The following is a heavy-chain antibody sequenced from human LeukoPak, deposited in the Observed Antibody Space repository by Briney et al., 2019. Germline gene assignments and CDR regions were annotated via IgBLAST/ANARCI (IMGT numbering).Heavy chain of an antibody. J-gene: IGHJ4*02. D-gene: IGHD6-19*01. V-gene: IGHV1-69*13. CDR3: ARDIDLAVAGFGY. Sequence: SVKVSCKASGGTFSSYAISWVRQAPGQGLEWMGGIIPIFGTANYAQKFQGRVTITADESTSTAYMELSSLRSEGTAVYYCARDIDLAVAGFGYWGQGTLVTVSS. CDR1: GGTFSSYA. CDR2: IIPIFGTA.